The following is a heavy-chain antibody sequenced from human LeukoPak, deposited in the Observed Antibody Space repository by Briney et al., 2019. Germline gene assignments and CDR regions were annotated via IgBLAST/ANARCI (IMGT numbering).Heavy chain of an antibody. CDR2: IYYSGST. Sequence: SETLSLTCTVSGGSISSGGYYWSWIRQHPGKGLEWIGYIYYSGSTYYNPSLKSRVTISVDTSKNQFSLKLSSVTAADTAVYYCARRYCSSTSCPFDPWGQGTLVTVSS. CDR3: ARRYCSSTSCPFDP. V-gene: IGHV4-31*03. CDR1: GGSISSGGYY. J-gene: IGHJ5*02. D-gene: IGHD2-2*01.